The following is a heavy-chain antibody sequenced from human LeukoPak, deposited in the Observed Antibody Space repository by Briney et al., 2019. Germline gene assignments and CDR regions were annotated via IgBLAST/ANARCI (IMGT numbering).Heavy chain of an antibody. CDR3: ARDRPSGWLQWDY. V-gene: IGHV3-11*05. CDR2: ISSSGSYT. D-gene: IGHD5-24*01. Sequence: TGGSLRLSCAASGFTFSDYYMSWIRQAPGKGLEWLSYISSSGSYTNYADSVKGRFTISRDNAKNSLYLQMNSLRVEDTAVYYCARDRPSGWLQWDYWGQGTLVTVSS. J-gene: IGHJ4*02. CDR1: GFTFSDYY.